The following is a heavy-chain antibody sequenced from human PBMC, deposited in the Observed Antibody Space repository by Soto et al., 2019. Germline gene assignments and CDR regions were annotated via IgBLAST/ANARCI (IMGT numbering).Heavy chain of an antibody. J-gene: IGHJ5*02. CDR3: ARASMVRGVDWFHP. Sequence: QLQLQESGSGLVKPSQTLSLTCAVSGGSISSGGYSWSLIRQPPGKGLEWIGYIYHSGSTYYNPSLQCRFTISVARSKSQFALKLSSVTAANTAVYYCARASMVRGVDWFHPWRQGPLVTVSS. V-gene: IGHV4-30-2*01. D-gene: IGHD3-10*01. CDR1: GGSISSGGYS. CDR2: IYHSGST.